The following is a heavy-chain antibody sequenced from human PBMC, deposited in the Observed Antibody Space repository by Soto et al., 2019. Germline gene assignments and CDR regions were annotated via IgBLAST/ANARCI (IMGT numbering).Heavy chain of an antibody. Sequence: SVKVSCKASGGTFSSYTISWVRQAPGQGLEWMGRIIPILGIANYAQKFQGRVTITADKSTSTAYMELSSLRSEDTAVYYCARGGYGSGGSCRRSDVFDIWGQGSMVTGSS. J-gene: IGHJ3*02. CDR3: ARGGYGSGGSCRRSDVFDI. CDR1: GGTFSSYT. D-gene: IGHD2-15*01. V-gene: IGHV1-69*02. CDR2: IIPILGIA.